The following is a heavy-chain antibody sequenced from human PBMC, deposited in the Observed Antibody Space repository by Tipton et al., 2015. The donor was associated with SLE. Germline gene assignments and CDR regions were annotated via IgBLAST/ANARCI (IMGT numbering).Heavy chain of an antibody. V-gene: IGHV4-4*07. J-gene: IGHJ3*02. CDR1: GGSISSHY. CDR3: AREGDSAKRSWGASGAFDI. D-gene: IGHD6-13*01. Sequence: TLSLTCTVSGGSISSHYWSWIRQPAGKGLEWIGRIYTSGSTNYNPSLKSRVTISVDTSKNQSSLKLSSVTAADTAVYYCAREGDSAKRSWGASGAFDIWGQGTMVTVSS. CDR2: IYTSGST.